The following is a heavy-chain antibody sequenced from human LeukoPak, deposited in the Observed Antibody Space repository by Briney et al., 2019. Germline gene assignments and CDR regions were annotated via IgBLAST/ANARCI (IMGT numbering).Heavy chain of an antibody. CDR2: ISYDGSLK. J-gene: IGHJ4*02. D-gene: IGHD5-18*01. Sequence: GGSLRLSCAASGFTFSDYYMSWVRQAPGKGLEWVTAISYDGSLKYYADSVRGRFTISRDNSKNTLYLQMNSLRTDDTAVYYCARVSLERQLWLPFDYWGQGTLVTVSS. CDR3: ARVSLERQLWLPFDY. CDR1: GFTFSDYY. V-gene: IGHV3-30*03.